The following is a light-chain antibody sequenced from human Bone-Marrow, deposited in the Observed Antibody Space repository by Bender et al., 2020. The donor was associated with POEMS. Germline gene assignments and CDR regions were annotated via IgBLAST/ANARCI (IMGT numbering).Light chain of an antibody. CDR3: ATWDDSLNGWV. CDR2: NNS. J-gene: IGLJ3*02. CDR1: SSKFGSYP. V-gene: IGLV1-44*01. Sequence: QSVLTQPPSASGTPGQRVIISCSGSSSKFGSYPVNWYQQLPGAAPKLVIFNNSQRPSGVPDRFSGSNSGTSASLAISGLLSDDEADFYCATWDDSLNGWVFGGGTKLTVL.